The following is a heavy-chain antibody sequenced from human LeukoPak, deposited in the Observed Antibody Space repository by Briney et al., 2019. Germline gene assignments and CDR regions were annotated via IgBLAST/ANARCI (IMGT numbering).Heavy chain of an antibody. V-gene: IGHV1-2*02. J-gene: IGHJ3*02. CDR3: ARDPDLHYYDSSGYPDAFDI. Sequence: VASLKVSCKASGYTFTGYYMRWVRQAPGQGLEWRGWINPNRGGTNYAQKFQGRVTMSSDTSISTDYMELSRLRSDDTAVYYCARDPDLHYYDSSGYPDAFDIWGQGTMVTVSS. CDR2: INPNRGGT. D-gene: IGHD3-22*01. CDR1: GYTFTGYY.